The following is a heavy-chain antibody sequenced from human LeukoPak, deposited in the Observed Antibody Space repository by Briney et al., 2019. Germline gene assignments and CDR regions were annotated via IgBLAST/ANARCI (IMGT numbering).Heavy chain of an antibody. J-gene: IGHJ4*02. CDR2: IIPIFGTA. CDR3: ARGSGTTGPRDY. Sequence: ASVKVSCKASGGTFSSYAISWVRQAPGQGLEWMGGIIPIFGTANYAQKFQGRVTITADESTSTAYMELSSLRSEDTAVYYCARGSGTTGPRDYWGQGTMVTVSS. D-gene: IGHD1-1*01. CDR1: GGTFSSYA. V-gene: IGHV1-69*13.